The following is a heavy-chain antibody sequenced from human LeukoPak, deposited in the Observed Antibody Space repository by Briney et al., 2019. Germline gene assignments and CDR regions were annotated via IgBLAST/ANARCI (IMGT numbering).Heavy chain of an antibody. J-gene: IGHJ4*02. V-gene: IGHV3-23*01. CDR3: ATSYYDFWTGLDY. CDR2: VSGSGATI. Sequence: GGSLRLSCAASGFTFSSYSMNWVRQAPGKGLEWVSSVSGSGATIHYADSVKGRFTISRDNSKNTLYLQMNGLRAEDTALYYCATSYYDFWTGLDYWGQGTLVTVSS. D-gene: IGHD3-3*01. CDR1: GFTFSSYS.